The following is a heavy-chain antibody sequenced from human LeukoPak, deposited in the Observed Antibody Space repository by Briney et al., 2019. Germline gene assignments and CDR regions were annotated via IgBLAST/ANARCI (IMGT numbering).Heavy chain of an antibody. Sequence: GGSLRLSCAASGFIFSSYTMNWVRQAPRKGLEWVSSISDDTTYEYYADSVKGRFTISRDNAKKSLYLQMSSLRAEDTAVYYCARRIQGMAPYYFDYWGQGTLVTVSS. CDR2: ISDDTTYE. J-gene: IGHJ4*02. CDR1: GFIFSSYT. CDR3: ARRIQGMAPYYFDY. D-gene: IGHD5-24*01. V-gene: IGHV3-21*01.